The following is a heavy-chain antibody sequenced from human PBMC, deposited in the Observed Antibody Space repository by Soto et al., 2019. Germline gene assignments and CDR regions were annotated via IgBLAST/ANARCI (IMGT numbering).Heavy chain of an antibody. V-gene: IGHV4-59*01. CDR1: GDSIISRYY. D-gene: IGHD3-10*01. CDR3: ARDPLLWFGGELGEYYYYYGMDV. CDR2: INHSGST. J-gene: IGHJ6*02. Sequence: QVQLQESGPGLVKASETLSLTCTVSGDSIISRYYWTWIRQPPGKGLEWIGYINHSGSTKYNPSLKSRVTMSVDTSKNEFSEGLTSVTAADTAVYYCARDPLLWFGGELGEYYYYYGMDVWGQGTTVSVSS.